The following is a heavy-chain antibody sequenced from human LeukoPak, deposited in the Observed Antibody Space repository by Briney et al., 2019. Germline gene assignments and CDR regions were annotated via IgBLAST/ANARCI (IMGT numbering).Heavy chain of an antibody. CDR3: ARASGRRYSGSYGRMDV. J-gene: IGHJ6*04. D-gene: IGHD1-26*01. Sequence: TGGSLRLSCAASGFTFNSYWMHWVRQAPGKGRVWVSHIHSGGRGTSDADFVKGRFTLPRDDAKNSLYLQMNSLRAEDTAVYYCARASGRRYSGSYGRMDVWGEGTTVTVST. V-gene: IGHV3-74*01. CDR1: GFTFNSYW. CDR2: IHSGGRGT.